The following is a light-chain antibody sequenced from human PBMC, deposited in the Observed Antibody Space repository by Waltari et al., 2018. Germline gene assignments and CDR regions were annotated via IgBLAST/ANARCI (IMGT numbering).Light chain of an antibody. CDR2: KDT. J-gene: IGLJ2*01. CDR3: YSTEDAGHHRV. Sequence: SYDLTQTPSVSVSPGQTARITCPGDSLSTNKPYSFQKKSGQAPILVIYKDTKRPSGIPERFSGSSSGTMATLTISGARVEDEADYYCYSTEDAGHHRVFGGGTKVTVL. CDR1: SLSTNK. V-gene: IGLV3-10*01.